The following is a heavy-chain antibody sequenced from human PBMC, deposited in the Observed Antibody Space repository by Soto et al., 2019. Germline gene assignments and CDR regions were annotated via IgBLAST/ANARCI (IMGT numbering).Heavy chain of an antibody. V-gene: IGHV4-34*01. CDR2: INQSGTT. CDR3: ARDDGTISRGWFDP. J-gene: IGHJ5*02. CDR1: GGSFSTYY. D-gene: IGHD3-9*01. Sequence: QVQLQQWGAGLLKPSETLSLTCAVYGGSFSTYYWTWIRQPPGKGLEWIGEINQSGTTNYNPSLKSRVTLSIGTSKNQFSRRLTSVTAADTAVYYCARDDGTISRGWFDPWGQGTLVTVSS.